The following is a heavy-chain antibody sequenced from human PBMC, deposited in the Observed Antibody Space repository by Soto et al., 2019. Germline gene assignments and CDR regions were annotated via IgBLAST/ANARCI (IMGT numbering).Heavy chain of an antibody. V-gene: IGHV1-69*06. Sequence: SVKVSCKASGGTFSSYAISWVRQAPGQGLEWMGGIIPIFGTANYAQKFQGRVTITADKSTSTAYMELSSLRSEDTAVYYCARDPGSGSYYTGKNNYNWFDPWGQGTQVTVSS. CDR3: ARDPGSGSYYTGKNNYNWFDP. CDR2: IIPIFGTA. D-gene: IGHD3-10*01. CDR1: GGTFSSYA. J-gene: IGHJ5*02.